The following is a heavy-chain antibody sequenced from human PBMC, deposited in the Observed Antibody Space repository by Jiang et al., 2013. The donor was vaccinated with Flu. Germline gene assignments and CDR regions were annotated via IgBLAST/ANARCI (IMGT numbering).Heavy chain of an antibody. D-gene: IGHD3-3*01. V-gene: IGHV1-69*04. CDR2: IIPILGIA. J-gene: IGHJ4*02. CDR3: ARGVVRTTYYFDY. CDR1: GGTFSSYA. Sequence: SGAEVKKPGSSVKVSCKASGGTFSSYAISWVRQAPGQGLEWMGRIIPILGIANYAQKFQGRVTITADKSTSTAYMELSSLRSEDTAVYYCARGVVRTTYYFDYWGQGTLVTVSS.